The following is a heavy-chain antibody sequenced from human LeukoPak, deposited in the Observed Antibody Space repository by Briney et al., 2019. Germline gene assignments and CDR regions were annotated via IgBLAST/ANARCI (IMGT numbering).Heavy chain of an antibody. CDR1: GFTFSSYW. D-gene: IGHD2-2*01. CDR3: AKGGIVVVPAAMGIDY. V-gene: IGHV3-30*02. Sequence: GGSLRLSCAASGFTFSSYWMSWVRQAPGKGLEGVAFIRYDGSNKYYADSVKGRFTISRDNSKNTLYLQMNSLRAEDTAVYYCAKGGIVVVPAAMGIDYWGQGTLVTVSS. CDR2: IRYDGSNK. J-gene: IGHJ4*02.